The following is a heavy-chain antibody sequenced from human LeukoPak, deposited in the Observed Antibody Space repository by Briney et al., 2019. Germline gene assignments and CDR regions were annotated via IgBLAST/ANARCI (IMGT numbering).Heavy chain of an antibody. CDR2: IYYSGST. Sequence: PSETLSLTCSVSGGSISSSSYYWGWIRQPPGKGLEWIGSIYYSGSTYYNPSLKSRVTISVDTSKNQFSLKLSSVTAADTAVYYCARDRGRNYWGQGTLVTVSS. V-gene: IGHV4-39*07. CDR1: GGSISSSSYY. D-gene: IGHD3-16*01. J-gene: IGHJ4*02. CDR3: ARDRGRNY.